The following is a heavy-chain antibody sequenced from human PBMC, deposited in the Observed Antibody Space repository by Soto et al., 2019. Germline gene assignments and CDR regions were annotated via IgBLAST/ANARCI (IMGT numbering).Heavy chain of an antibody. Sequence: PWGSLRLSCAASGFTFSSYAMSWVRQAPGKGLEWVSAISGSGGSTYYADSVKGRFTISRDNSKNTLYLQMNSLRAEDTAVYYCAKVDTYSSSWSPTQSPFDPWGQGTLVTVSS. CDR3: AKVDTYSSSWSPTQSPFDP. V-gene: IGHV3-23*01. J-gene: IGHJ5*02. CDR2: ISGSGGST. D-gene: IGHD6-13*01. CDR1: GFTFSSYA.